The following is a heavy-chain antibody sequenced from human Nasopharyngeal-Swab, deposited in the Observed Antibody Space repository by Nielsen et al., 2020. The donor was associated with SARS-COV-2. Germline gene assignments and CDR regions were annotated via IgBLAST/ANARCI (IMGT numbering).Heavy chain of an antibody. CDR1: GFTFSNAW. Sequence: GESLKISCAASGFTFSNAWMSWVRQAPGKGLEWVANIKQDGSEKYYVDSVKGRFTISRDNAKNSLYLQMNSLRAEDTAVYYCAREEGVGSSDNYYYYGMDVWGQGTTVTVSS. D-gene: IGHD2-2*01. CDR2: IKQDGSEK. V-gene: IGHV3-7*01. CDR3: AREEGVGSSDNYYYYGMDV. J-gene: IGHJ6*02.